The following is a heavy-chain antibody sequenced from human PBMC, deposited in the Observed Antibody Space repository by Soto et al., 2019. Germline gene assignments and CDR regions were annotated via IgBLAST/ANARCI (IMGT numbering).Heavy chain of an antibody. CDR1: GFTFSSYG. V-gene: IGHV3-30*18. J-gene: IGHJ4*02. CDR3: AKDGYYDSSGYLWFDY. CDR2: ISYDGSNK. Sequence: GGSLRLSCAASGFTFSSYGMHWVRQAPGKGLEWVAVISYDGSNKYYADSVKGRFTISRDNSKNTLYLQMNSLRAEDTAAYYCAKDGYYDSSGYLWFDYWGQGTLVTVSS. D-gene: IGHD3-22*01.